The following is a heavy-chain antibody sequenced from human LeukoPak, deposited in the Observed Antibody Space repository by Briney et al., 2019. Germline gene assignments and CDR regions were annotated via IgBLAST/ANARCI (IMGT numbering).Heavy chain of an antibody. CDR3: ASVDPRAFYSGTSYFDY. V-gene: IGHV3-7*01. J-gene: IGHJ4*02. CDR1: GFTFSNNW. Sequence: GGSLRLSCAASGFTFSNNWMSWVRQAPGKGLEWVANIKQDESGIYYVDSVKGRFTISRDNARDSLYLEMNSLRAEDTAVYYCASVDPRAFYSGTSYFDYWGQGTLVTVSS. D-gene: IGHD1-26*01. CDR2: IKQDESGI.